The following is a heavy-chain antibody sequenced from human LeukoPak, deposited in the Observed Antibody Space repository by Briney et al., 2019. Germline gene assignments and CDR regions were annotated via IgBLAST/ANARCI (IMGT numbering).Heavy chain of an antibody. V-gene: IGHV5-51*01. Sequence: GESLKISCKASGYSFSSYWIGWVRQMPGKGLEWMGIIYPGDSDTRYSPSFQVQVTISADKSISTAYLQWSSLKASDTAMYYCARREMATTHIDYWGQGTLVTVSS. D-gene: IGHD5-24*01. J-gene: IGHJ4*02. CDR1: GYSFSSYW. CDR3: ARREMATTHIDY. CDR2: IYPGDSDT.